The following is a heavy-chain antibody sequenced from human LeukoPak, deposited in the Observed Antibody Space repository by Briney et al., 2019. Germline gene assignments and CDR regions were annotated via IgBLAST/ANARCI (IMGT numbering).Heavy chain of an antibody. J-gene: IGHJ4*02. D-gene: IGHD3-3*01. V-gene: IGHV4-34*01. CDR3: ALSMYYDCWSGKATDY. CDR1: GGSFSGYY. Sequence: SETLSLTCAVYGGSFSGYYWSWIRQPPGKGLEWIGEINHSGSTNYNPSLKSRVTISVDTSKNQFSLKLSSVTAADTAVYYCALSMYYDCWSGKATDYWGQGTLVTVSS. CDR2: INHSGST.